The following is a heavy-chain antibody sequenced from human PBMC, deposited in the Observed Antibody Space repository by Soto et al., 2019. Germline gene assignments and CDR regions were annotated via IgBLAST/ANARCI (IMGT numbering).Heavy chain of an antibody. V-gene: IGHV3-33*01. Sequence: QVQLVESGGGVVQPGTSLTLSCAASGFDFSNFVMHWVRQAPGKGLECVAVIWHDASHEYYGDSVQGRFTISRDNSKQLLYLQMNSLRAEDTAVYYCAREGGEEWIDYYYYGMDVWGHGTTVTVSS. J-gene: IGHJ6*02. CDR1: GFDFSNFV. CDR2: IWHDASHE. CDR3: AREGGEEWIDYYYYGMDV. D-gene: IGHD3-3*01.